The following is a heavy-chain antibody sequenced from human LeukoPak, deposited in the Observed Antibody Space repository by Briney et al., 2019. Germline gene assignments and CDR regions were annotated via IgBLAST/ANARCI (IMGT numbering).Heavy chain of an antibody. V-gene: IGHV4-31*03. D-gene: IGHD3-10*01. CDR2: IYYSGST. CDR3: TRAGPNYYYYGLDV. Sequence: SQTLSLTCTVSGGSISSGGYYWSWIRQHPGKGLEWIGYIYYSGSTYYNPSLKSRVTISADTSNNQFSLKLRSVTAADTAVYYCTRAGPNYYYYGLDVWGQGTTVTVSS. CDR1: GGSISSGGYY. J-gene: IGHJ6*02.